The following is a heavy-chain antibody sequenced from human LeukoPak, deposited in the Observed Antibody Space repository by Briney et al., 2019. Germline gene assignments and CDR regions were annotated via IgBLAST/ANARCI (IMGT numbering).Heavy chain of an antibody. CDR3: ARGVGPGAPLWFGEKRGFDY. Sequence: SETLSLTCTVSGGSISSGSYYWNWIRQPAGKGLEWIGRIYSSGSTNYNPSLKSRVTMSVDTSKNQFSLKLSSVTAADTAVYYCARGVGPGAPLWFGEKRGFDYWGQGTLVTVSS. CDR1: GGSISSGSYY. V-gene: IGHV4-61*02. CDR2: IYSSGST. D-gene: IGHD3-10*01. J-gene: IGHJ4*02.